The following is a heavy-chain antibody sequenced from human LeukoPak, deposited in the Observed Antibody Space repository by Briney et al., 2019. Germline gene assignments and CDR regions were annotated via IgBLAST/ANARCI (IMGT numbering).Heavy chain of an antibody. CDR2: IYYSGST. J-gene: IGHJ5*02. V-gene: IGHV4-31*03. CDR3: AREVHCGGDCYSGWFDP. D-gene: IGHD2-21*02. CDR1: GGSIRNGGYY. Sequence: SETLSLTCTVSGGSIRNGGYYWSWIRQYPGKGPEWIGYIYYSGSTFYNPSLKSRLTISVDTSKNQFSLNLSSVTAADTAVYYCAREVHCGGDCYSGWFDPWGQGTLVTVSS.